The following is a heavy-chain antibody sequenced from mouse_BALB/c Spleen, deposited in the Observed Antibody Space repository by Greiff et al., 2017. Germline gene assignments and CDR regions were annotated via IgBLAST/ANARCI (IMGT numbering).Heavy chain of an antibody. J-gene: IGHJ2*01. Sequence: EVKLMESGGGLVKPGGSLKLSCAASGFTFSRYAMSWVRQTPEKRLEWVASISSGGSTYYPDSVKGRFTISRDNARNILYLQMSSLRSEDTAMYYCARDGSGYWGQGTTLTVSS. CDR3: ARDGSGY. V-gene: IGHV5-6-5*01. D-gene: IGHD1-1*01. CDR1: GFTFSRYA. CDR2: ISSGGST.